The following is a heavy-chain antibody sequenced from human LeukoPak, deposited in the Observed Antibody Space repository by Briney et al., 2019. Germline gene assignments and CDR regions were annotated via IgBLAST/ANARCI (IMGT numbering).Heavy chain of an antibody. CDR3: ARDLRAAAGDSFDY. Sequence: PGGSLRLSCAASGFTFSSYSMNWVRQAPGKGLEWVSSISSSSSYIYYADSVKGRFTISRDNAKNSLYLQMNSLRAEDTAVYYCARDLRAAAGDSFDYWGQGTLVTVSS. CDR2: ISSSSSYI. V-gene: IGHV3-21*01. D-gene: IGHD6-13*01. J-gene: IGHJ4*02. CDR1: GFTFSSYS.